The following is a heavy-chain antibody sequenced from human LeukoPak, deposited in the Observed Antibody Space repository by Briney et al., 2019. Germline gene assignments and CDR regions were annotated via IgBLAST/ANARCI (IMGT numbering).Heavy chain of an antibody. CDR2: IKQDGSEK. Sequence: GGSLRLSCAASGFTFSSYWMSWVRQAPGKGLEWVANIKQDGSEKYYVDSVKGRFTISRDNAKNSLYLQMNSLRAEDTAVYYCARDWEGGYDYYYYYYGMDVWGQGTTVTVSS. D-gene: IGHD5-12*01. CDR3: ARDWEGGYDYYYYYYGMDV. J-gene: IGHJ6*02. CDR1: GFTFSSYW. V-gene: IGHV3-7*01.